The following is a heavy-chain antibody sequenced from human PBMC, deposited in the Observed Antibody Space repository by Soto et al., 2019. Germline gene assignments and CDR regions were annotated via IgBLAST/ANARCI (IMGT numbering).Heavy chain of an antibody. V-gene: IGHV3-30*18. J-gene: IGHJ6*02. CDR3: AKEGYSYGYTYYYYGMDV. CDR1: GFTFSSYG. D-gene: IGHD5-18*01. Sequence: PGGSLRLSCAASGFTFSSYGMHWVRPAPGKGLEWVAVISYDGSNKYYADSVKGRFTISRDNSKNTLYLQMNSLRAEDTAVYYCAKEGYSYGYTYYYYGMDVWGQGTTVTVSS. CDR2: ISYDGSNK.